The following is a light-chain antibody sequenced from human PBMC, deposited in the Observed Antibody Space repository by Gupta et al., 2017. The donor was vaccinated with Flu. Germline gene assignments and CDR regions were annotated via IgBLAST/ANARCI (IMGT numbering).Light chain of an antibody. Sequence: EIVLTPSPGTLSLSPGERATLSCRASQSVSSTYLAWYQQKPGQAPRLLIYGGSTRATGIPDRFSGSGSGTDFTLTVSRLEPEDFAVFYCHLYGSSPPFTFGQGTKLEIK. J-gene: IGKJ2*01. CDR1: QSVSSTY. V-gene: IGKV3-20*01. CDR3: HLYGSSPPFT. CDR2: GGS.